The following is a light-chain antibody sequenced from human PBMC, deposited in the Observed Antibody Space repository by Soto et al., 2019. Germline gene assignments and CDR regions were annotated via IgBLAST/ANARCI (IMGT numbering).Light chain of an antibody. CDR3: PVRTNWSIA. J-gene: IGKJ5*01. V-gene: IGKV3-11*01. CDR2: DAS. CDR1: QSLRSD. Sequence: EIVMTQSPATLSVSPGERATLSCRASQSLRSDLAWYQQKPGQAPRLLIYDASNRATGIPARFSGTGSGTDFTLTINNLEPEDFAVYYCPVRTNWSIAFGRGTRLEI.